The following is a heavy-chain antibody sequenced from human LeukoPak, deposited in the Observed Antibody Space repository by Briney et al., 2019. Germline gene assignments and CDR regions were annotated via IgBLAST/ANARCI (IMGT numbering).Heavy chain of an antibody. CDR2: IYYSGST. CDR1: GGSISSSSYY. Sequence: SETLSLTCTVSGGSISSSSYYWGWIRQPPGKGLEWIGSIYYSGSTYYNPSLKSRVTISVDTSKNQFSLKLSSVTAADTAVYYCARRNAIYDYFDYWGQGTLVTVSS. V-gene: IGHV4-39*01. CDR3: ARRNAIYDYFDY. D-gene: IGHD3-9*01. J-gene: IGHJ4*02.